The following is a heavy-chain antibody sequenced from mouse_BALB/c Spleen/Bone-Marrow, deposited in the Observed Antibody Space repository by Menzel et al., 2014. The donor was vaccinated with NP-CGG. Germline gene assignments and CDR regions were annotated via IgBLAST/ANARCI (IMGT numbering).Heavy chain of an antibody. CDR1: GYTFTDYN. V-gene: IGHV1S29*02. CDR2: IYPYNGDT. D-gene: IGHD2-13*01. CDR3: ARRDFGDL. Sequence: VQLQQSGPELVKPGASVKISCKASGYTFTDYNMNWVRQSHGKRLEWIGYIYPYNGDTGYNQKFKTRATLSIDNSSNTAYMELHSLTSEDSAVYYCARRDFGDLWGQGTTLTVSS. J-gene: IGHJ2*01.